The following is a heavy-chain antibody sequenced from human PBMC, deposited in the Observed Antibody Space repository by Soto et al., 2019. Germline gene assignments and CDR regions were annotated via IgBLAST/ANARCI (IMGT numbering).Heavy chain of an antibody. CDR1: GGTFSSYA. Sequence: QVQLVQSGAEVKKPGSSVKVSCKASGGTFSSYAISWVRQAPGQGLEWMGGIIPIFGTANYAQKFQGRVTITADESTSAAYMELSSLRSEDTAVYYCARAPVPYGTAGWYFDLWGRGILATVSS. V-gene: IGHV1-69*01. J-gene: IGHJ2*01. CDR2: IIPIFGTA. CDR3: ARAPVPYGTAGWYFDL. D-gene: IGHD3-10*01.